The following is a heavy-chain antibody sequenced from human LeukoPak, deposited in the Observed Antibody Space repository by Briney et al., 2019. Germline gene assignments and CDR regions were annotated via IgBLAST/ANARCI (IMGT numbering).Heavy chain of an antibody. CDR3: ARDHGFSGGSYFDTFDI. J-gene: IGHJ3*02. D-gene: IGHD1-26*01. Sequence: ASVKVSCKASGYIFTTYGISWVRQAPGQGLEWMGWISGYNDDTNYAQKLQGRVTMTTDTSTSTAYMELRSLTSDDTAVYYCARDHGFSGGSYFDTFDIWGRGTMVTVSS. V-gene: IGHV1-18*01. CDR1: GYIFTTYG. CDR2: ISGYNDDT.